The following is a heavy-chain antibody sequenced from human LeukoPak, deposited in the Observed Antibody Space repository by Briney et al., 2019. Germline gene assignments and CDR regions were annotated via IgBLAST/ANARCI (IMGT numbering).Heavy chain of an antibody. CDR2: IWYDGSNK. CDR1: GFTFSSYG. CDR3: ARESTATGSTDCFDT. J-gene: IGHJ5*02. V-gene: IGHV3-33*01. D-gene: IGHD6-13*01. Sequence: PGRSLRLSCAASGFTFSSYGMHWVRQAPGKGLEWVAVIWYDGSNKYYADSVKGRFTISRDNSKNTLYLQMNSLKAEDTAVDFWARESTATGSTDCFDTWGQGTLVTVSS.